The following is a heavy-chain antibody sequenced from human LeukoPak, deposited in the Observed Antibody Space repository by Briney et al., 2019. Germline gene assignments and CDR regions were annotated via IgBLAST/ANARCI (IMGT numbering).Heavy chain of an antibody. CDR3: ARRPSGYHNT. V-gene: IGHV3-66*01. J-gene: IGHJ4*02. D-gene: IGHD5-12*01. CDR1: EFSVGSNY. Sequence: PGGSLRLSCAACEFSVGSNYMTWVRQAPGKGREWVLLIYSGGSTYYADSVKGRFTISRDNSKNTLYLQMNRLRAEDTAVYYCARRPSGYHNTGGQGTLVTVSS. CDR2: IYSGGST.